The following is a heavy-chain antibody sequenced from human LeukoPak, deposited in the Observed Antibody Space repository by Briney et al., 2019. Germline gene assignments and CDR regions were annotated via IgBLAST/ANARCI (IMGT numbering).Heavy chain of an antibody. D-gene: IGHD4-17*01. CDR1: GFSFSSYG. CDR2: ISYDGSNK. V-gene: IGHV3-30*18. Sequence: GGSLRLSCAISGFSFSSYGMHWVRQAPGKGPEWVAVISYDGSNKCHADSVKGRFTISRDNSESSLFLQMNSLRAEDTAVYYCAKDLRPQIPYGESPRGTAPMGHWGQGTLVTVSS. CDR3: AKDLRPQIPYGESPRGTAPMGH. J-gene: IGHJ4*02.